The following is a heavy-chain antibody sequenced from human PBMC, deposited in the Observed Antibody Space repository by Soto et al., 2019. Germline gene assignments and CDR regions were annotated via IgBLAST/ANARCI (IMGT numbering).Heavy chain of an antibody. V-gene: IGHV3-23*01. CDR1: GFPFSSYV. D-gene: IGHD4-4*01. J-gene: IGHJ4*02. CDR2: ISGGGSNT. Sequence: GGSLRLSCAASGFPFSSYVMSWVRQAPGKGLEWVSGISGGGSNTFYADSVKGRFTISRDNSKNTLLLQMNSLGAEDTAVYYCAKDSNKYSSSCRGRYFDFWGQCIRVTVSS. CDR3: AKDSNKYSSSCRGRYFDF.